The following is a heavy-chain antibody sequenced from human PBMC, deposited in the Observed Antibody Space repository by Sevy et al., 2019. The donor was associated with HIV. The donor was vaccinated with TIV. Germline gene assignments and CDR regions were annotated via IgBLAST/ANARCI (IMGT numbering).Heavy chain of an antibody. V-gene: IGHV3-30-3*01. J-gene: IGHJ4*02. CDR2: ISSTGSHK. Sequence: GGSLRLSCAASGFNFRTHAMHWVRQPPGKGLEWVAVISSTGSHKYYANSVRGRFTISRDNSENTLSLRMNGLRLDDTGLYYCAREAGYTTTWSPGNYWGLGTLVTVSS. D-gene: IGHD5-12*01. CDR1: GFNFRTHA. CDR3: AREAGYTTTWSPGNY.